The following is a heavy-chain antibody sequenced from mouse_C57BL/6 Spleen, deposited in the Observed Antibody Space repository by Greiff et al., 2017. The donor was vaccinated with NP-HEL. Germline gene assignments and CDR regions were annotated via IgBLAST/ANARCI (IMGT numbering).Heavy chain of an antibody. Sequence: VQLKQSGAELVKPGASVKLSCTASGFNIKDYYMHWVKQRTEQGLEWIGRIDPEDGETKYAPKFKGKATITADTSSNTAYLQLSSLTSEDTAVYYCARENYGSSPWFAYWGQGTLVTVSA. J-gene: IGHJ3*01. CDR2: IDPEDGET. CDR3: ARENYGSSPWFAY. V-gene: IGHV14-2*01. D-gene: IGHD1-1*01. CDR1: GFNIKDYY.